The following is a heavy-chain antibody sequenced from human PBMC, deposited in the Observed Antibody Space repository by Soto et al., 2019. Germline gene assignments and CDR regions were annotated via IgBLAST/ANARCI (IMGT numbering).Heavy chain of an antibody. J-gene: IGHJ5*02. Sequence: QVQLVQSGAEVKKPGSSVKVSCKASGGTFSDYGINWVRQAPGQGLEWMGGFIPIFGTANYAQKFQGRVTIPADESTSTAYMELSSLRSEDTAVYYCARGWDHYDSSGLRTWFDPWGQGTLVTVSS. CDR2: FIPIFGTA. D-gene: IGHD3-22*01. CDR3: ARGWDHYDSSGLRTWFDP. CDR1: GGTFSDYG. V-gene: IGHV1-69*01.